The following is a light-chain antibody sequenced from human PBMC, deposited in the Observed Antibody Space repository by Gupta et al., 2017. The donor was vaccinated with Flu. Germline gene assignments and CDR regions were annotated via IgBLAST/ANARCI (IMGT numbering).Light chain of an antibody. CDR1: ALPKKY. J-gene: IGLJ1*01. V-gene: IGLV3-25*03. CDR3: QSADRSVSSFV. CDR2: KDT. Sequence: SYELTQPPSVSVSPGQTARITCSGAALPKKYASWYQQKPGQAPVLVIFKDTERPSGIPERFTGSSSGTTVTLTISGVQAEDEADYYCQSADRSVSSFVFGTGTKVTVV.